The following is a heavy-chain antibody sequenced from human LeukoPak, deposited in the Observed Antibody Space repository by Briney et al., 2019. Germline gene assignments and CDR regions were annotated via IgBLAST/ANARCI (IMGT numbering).Heavy chain of an antibody. CDR3: ARDLNYYDSSGYSLGAFDI. CDR2: ISYDGSNK. V-gene: IGHV3-30-3*01. CDR1: GFTFSSYA. D-gene: IGHD3-22*01. Sequence: RRSLRLSCAASGFTFSSYAMHWVRQAPGKGLEWVAVISYDGSNKYYADSVKGRFTISRDNSKNTLYLQMNSLRAEDTAVYYCARDLNYYDSSGYSLGAFDIWGQGTMVTVSS. J-gene: IGHJ3*02.